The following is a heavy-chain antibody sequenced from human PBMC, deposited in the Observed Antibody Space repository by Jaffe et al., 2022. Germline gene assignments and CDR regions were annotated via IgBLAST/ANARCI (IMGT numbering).Heavy chain of an antibody. CDR2: ISGSGVST. CDR3: AKLSRGQQTRYNWNDEIAYFDY. D-gene: IGHD1-20*01. V-gene: IGHV3-23*01. J-gene: IGHJ4*02. Sequence: EVQLLESGGGLVQPGGSLRLSCAASGFTFSSYAMSWVRQAPGKGLEWVSAISGSGVSTYYADSVKGRFTISRDNSKNTLFLQMNSLRAEETAVYYCAKLSRGQQTRYNWNDEIAYFDYWGQGTLVTVSS. CDR1: GFTFSSYA.